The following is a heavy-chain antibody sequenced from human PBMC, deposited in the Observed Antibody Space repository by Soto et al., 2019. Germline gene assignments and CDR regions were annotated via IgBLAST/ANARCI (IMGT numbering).Heavy chain of an antibody. CDR1: GGTFNTYG. CDR2: IIPLFGTT. J-gene: IGHJ4*02. Sequence: QVHLVQSGAEVKKPGSSVKVSCMASGGTFNTYGFNLVRQAPGQGLEWMGGIIPLFGTTTYAQNFQGRVTITADQSTTTAYMEMSGLTSEDTAVYFCARGGELAGWMPFDSWGQGTLVTVSS. CDR3: ARGGELAGWMPFDS. D-gene: IGHD6-19*01. V-gene: IGHV1-69*01.